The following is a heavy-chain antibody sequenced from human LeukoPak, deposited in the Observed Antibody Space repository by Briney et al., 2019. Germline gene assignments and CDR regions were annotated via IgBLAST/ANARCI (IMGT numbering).Heavy chain of an antibody. CDR2: MYYRGST. CDR3: ARHGRDGYNYGPVVYY. CDR1: GGSISSSSYY. Sequence: PSETLSLTCTVSGGSISSSSYYWGWIRQSPGKGLEWIGSMYYRGSTYYNSSLKSRVTLSVDTPKNQFFLKLSSVTAADTAVYYCARHGRDGYNYGPVVYYWGQGTLVTVSS. D-gene: IGHD5-24*01. J-gene: IGHJ4*02. V-gene: IGHV4-39*01.